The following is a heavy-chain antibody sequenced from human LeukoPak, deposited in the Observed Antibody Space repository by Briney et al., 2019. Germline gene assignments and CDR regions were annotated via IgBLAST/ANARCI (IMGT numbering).Heavy chain of an antibody. CDR1: GGSVSSYY. D-gene: IGHD6-13*01. J-gene: IGHJ3*01. CDR2: VYYTGST. Sequence: SEALSLACTVSGGSVSSYYWSWVRQPPGKGLEWIGFVYYTGSTNYSPSLKSRVTISVDTSKNQFSLKLRSVTAADTAVYYCARISSSNWYNERGAFDVWGQGKMVTVSS. V-gene: IGHV4-59*02. CDR3: ARISSSNWYNERGAFDV.